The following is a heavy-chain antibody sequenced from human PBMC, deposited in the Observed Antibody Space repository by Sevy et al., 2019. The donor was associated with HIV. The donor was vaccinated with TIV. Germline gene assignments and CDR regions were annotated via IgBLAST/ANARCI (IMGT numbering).Heavy chain of an antibody. V-gene: IGHV3-21*01. CDR3: ARGLVNWDGMDV. CDR1: GFTFSNYN. J-gene: IGHJ6*02. D-gene: IGHD7-27*01. CDR2: ISFMSNYI. Sequence: GESLRLSCAASGFTFSNYNMNWVRQAPGKGLEWVSFISFMSNYIYYGDSVKGRFTISRDNAKNSVYLQMNSLRAEDTAVYYCARGLVNWDGMDVWGQGTTVTVSS.